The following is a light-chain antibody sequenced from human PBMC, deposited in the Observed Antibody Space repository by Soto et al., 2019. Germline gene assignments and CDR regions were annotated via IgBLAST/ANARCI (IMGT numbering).Light chain of an antibody. J-gene: IGLJ1*01. CDR3: CSHAGSYV. CDR1: SSDVGGYNY. Sequence: QSALTQPRSVSGSPGQSVTISCTGTSSDVGGYNYVSWYQQHPGQAPKLMIYHVSKRHSGAPDGVSGSKSFNTASLTISGLQAEDEADYYCCSHAGSYVLGTGTKLTV. V-gene: IGLV2-11*01. CDR2: HVS.